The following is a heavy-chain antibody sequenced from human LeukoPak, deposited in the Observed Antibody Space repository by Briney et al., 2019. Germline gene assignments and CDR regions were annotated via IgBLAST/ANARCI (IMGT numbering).Heavy chain of an antibody. CDR1: GYTFTSYY. J-gene: IGHJ5*02. D-gene: IGHD4-23*01. V-gene: IGHV1-46*01. CDR2: INPSGGST. CDR3: ARAATTVVTATNNWFDP. Sequence: GASVKVSCKASGYTFTSYYMHWVRQAPGQGLEWMGIINPSGGSTSYAQKFQGRVTMTRDMSTSTVYMELSSLRSEDTAVYYCARAATTVVTATNNWFDPWGQGTLVTVSS.